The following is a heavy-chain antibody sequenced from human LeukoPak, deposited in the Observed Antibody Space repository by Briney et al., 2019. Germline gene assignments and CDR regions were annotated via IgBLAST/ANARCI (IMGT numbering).Heavy chain of an antibody. D-gene: IGHD3-10*01. CDR2: ISSSSSYI. CDR3: ASAGDYYYYYYMDV. CDR1: GFTFSSYS. J-gene: IGHJ6*03. Sequence: SGGSLRLSYAASGFTFSSYSMNWVRQAPGKGLEWVSSISSSSSYIYYADSVKGRFTISRDNAKNSLYLQMNSLRAEDTAVYYCASAGDYYYYYYMDVWGKGTTVTVSS. V-gene: IGHV3-21*01.